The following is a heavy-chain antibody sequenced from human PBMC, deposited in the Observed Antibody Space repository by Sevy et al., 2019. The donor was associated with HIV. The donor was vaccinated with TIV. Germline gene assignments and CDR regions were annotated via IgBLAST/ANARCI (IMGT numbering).Heavy chain of an antibody. J-gene: IGHJ6*02. CDR1: GGSISSYY. CDR2: IYTSGST. CDR3: AREGGYCTNGVCRGNGMDV. Sequence: SETLSLTCTVSGGSISSYYWSWIRQPAGKGLEWIGRIYTSGSTNYNPSLKSRVTMSVDTSKNQFSLKLGSVTAADTAVYYCAREGGYCTNGVCRGNGMDVWGQGTTVTVSS. D-gene: IGHD2-8*01. V-gene: IGHV4-4*07.